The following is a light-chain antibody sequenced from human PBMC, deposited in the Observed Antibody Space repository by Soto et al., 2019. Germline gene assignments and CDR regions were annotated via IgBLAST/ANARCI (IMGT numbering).Light chain of an antibody. Sequence: DLQMTQSPSTLSASVGDRVTITCRASQSISSGLAWYQQKPGKAPKLLIYKASSLESGVPSRFSGSGSGTDFTLTISSLQHDDFATYYCQQYNSFTWTFGQGTKVEIK. CDR3: QQYNSFTWT. CDR2: KAS. CDR1: QSISSG. V-gene: IGKV1-5*03. J-gene: IGKJ1*01.